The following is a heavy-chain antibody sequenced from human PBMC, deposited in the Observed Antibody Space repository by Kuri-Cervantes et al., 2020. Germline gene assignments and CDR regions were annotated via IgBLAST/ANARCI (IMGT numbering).Heavy chain of an antibody. V-gene: IGHV4-61*01. J-gene: IGHJ3*02. CDR1: GYSISSGYY. D-gene: IGHD4-17*01. Sequence: GSLRLSCTVSGYSISSGYYWSWIRQPPGKGLEWIGYIYYSGSTNYNPSLKSRVTISVDTSKNQFSLKLSSVTAADTAVYYCARSSDYGDYDAFDIWGQGTMVTVSS. CDR2: IYYSGST. CDR3: ARSSDYGDYDAFDI.